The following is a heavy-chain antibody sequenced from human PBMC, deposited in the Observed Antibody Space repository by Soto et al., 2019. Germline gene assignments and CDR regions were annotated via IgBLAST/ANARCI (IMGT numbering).Heavy chain of an antibody. CDR2: IKSKTDGGTT. CDR3: TGVIAVAGGVFDY. V-gene: IGHV3-15*01. D-gene: IGHD6-19*01. J-gene: IGHJ4*02. Sequence: EVQLVESGGGLVKPGGSLRLSCAASGFTFSNAWMSWVRQAPGKGLEWVGRIKSKTDGGTTDYAAPVKGRFTISRDDSKNTLYLQMNSLKTEDTAVYYCTGVIAVAGGVFDYWGQGTLVTVSS. CDR1: GFTFSNAW.